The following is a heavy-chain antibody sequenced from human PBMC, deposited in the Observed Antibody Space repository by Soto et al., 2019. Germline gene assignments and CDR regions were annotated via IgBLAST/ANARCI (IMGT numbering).Heavy chain of an antibody. J-gene: IGHJ5*02. Sequence: EVQLVETGGGLIQPGGSLRLSCEVSGFIVSNNYITWIRQAPGKGLEWVSIIYSGGATYYADSVKGRFTISRDNSKNTVYLQMNNLGAEDTAVYYCARGTGGSRRFDPWGQGTLVTVSS. CDR1: GFIVSNNY. D-gene: IGHD3-16*01. V-gene: IGHV3-53*02. CDR2: IYSGGAT. CDR3: ARGTGGSRRFDP.